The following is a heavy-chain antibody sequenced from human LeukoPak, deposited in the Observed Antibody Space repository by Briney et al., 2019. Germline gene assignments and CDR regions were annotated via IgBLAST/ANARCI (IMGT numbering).Heavy chain of an antibody. CDR3: ARDPSDYYDSSGSSHHFDY. D-gene: IGHD3-22*01. J-gene: IGHJ4*02. CDR2: ISSSSSYI. V-gene: IGHV3-21*01. Sequence: GGSLRLSCAAYGFTFSSYSMNWVRQAPGKGLEWVSSISSSSSYIYYADSVKGRFTISRDNAKNSLYLQMNSLRAEDTAVYYCARDPSDYYDSSGSSHHFDYWGQGTLVTVSS. CDR1: GFTFSSYS.